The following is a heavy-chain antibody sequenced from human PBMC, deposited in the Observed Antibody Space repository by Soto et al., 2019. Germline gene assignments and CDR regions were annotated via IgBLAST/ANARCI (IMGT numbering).Heavy chain of an antibody. D-gene: IGHD1-1*01. V-gene: IGHV3-23*01. CDR3: AEDKPGTTSFDY. J-gene: IGHJ4*02. CDR1: GFIINRDA. CDR2: INDRGDTT. Sequence: EVSLRLSCAASGFIINRDALSWVRQGPGKGLEWVAAINDRGDTTHYADSVKGRFTISRDTSKNTLYLQMNTLRAEDTAVYYRAEDKPGTTSFDYWGRGTLVTVSS.